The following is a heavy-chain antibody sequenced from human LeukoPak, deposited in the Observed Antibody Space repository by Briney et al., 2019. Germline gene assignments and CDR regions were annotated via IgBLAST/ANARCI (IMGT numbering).Heavy chain of an antibody. CDR1: GFTFSDYY. CDR3: ARDSIVRGNIGNNMDV. J-gene: IGHJ6*03. CDR2: ISHSGRTM. Sequence: GGSLRLSCAASGFTFSDYYMSWTRQAPGKGLEWVSYISHSGRTMYYADSVKGRFTISRDNAKNSLYLQMNSLRAEGTAVYYCARDSIVRGNIGNNMDVWGKGTTVTVSS. D-gene: IGHD2-8*01. V-gene: IGHV3-11*01.